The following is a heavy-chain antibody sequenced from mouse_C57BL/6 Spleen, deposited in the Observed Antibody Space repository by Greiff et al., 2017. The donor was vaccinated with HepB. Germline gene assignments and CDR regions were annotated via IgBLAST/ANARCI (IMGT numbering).Heavy chain of an antibody. CDR2: FYPGSGSI. CDR3: ARHEGYDYDLAWFAY. Sequence: VKLVESGAELVKPGASVKLSCKASGYTFTEYTIHWVKQRSGQGLEWIGWFYPGSGSIKYNEKFKDKATLTADKSSSTVYMELSRLTSEDSAVYFCARHEGYDYDLAWFAYWGQGTLVTVSA. D-gene: IGHD2-4*01. CDR1: GYTFTEYT. J-gene: IGHJ3*01. V-gene: IGHV1-62-2*01.